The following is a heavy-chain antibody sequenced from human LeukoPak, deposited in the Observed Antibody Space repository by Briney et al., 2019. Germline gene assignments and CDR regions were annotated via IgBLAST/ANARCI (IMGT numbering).Heavy chain of an antibody. CDR2: INSDGSIT. CDR3: VKGFVVLWFGELLSVDY. V-gene: IGHV3-74*01. D-gene: IGHD3-10*01. Sequence: GGSLRLSCAASGFTFSRNWMHWVRQAPGKGLVWVSRINSDGSITNYADSVKGRLTISRDNSKNTLYLQMNNLRAEDTAVYYCVKGFVVLWFGELLSVDYWGQGTLVTVSS. CDR1: GFTFSRNW. J-gene: IGHJ4*02.